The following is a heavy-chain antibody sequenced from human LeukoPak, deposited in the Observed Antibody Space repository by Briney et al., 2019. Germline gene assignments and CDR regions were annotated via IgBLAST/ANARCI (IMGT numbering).Heavy chain of an antibody. V-gene: IGHV1-18*01. CDR2: ISAYNGNT. CDR1: GYTFTSYG. Sequence: ASVKVSCKASGYTFTSYGISWVRQAPGQGLEWMGWISAYNGNTNYAQKFQGRVTMTRDTSISTAYMELSRLRSDDTAVYYCARLVSSWYVDDYWGQGTLVTVSS. J-gene: IGHJ4*02. CDR3: ARLVSSWYVDDY. D-gene: IGHD6-13*01.